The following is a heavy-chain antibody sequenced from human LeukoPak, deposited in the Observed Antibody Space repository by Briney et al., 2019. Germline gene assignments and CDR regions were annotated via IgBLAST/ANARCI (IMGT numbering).Heavy chain of an antibody. J-gene: IGHJ4*02. CDR2: IYPGDSDT. Sequence: GESLKISCKGSGYSFTSYWIGWVRQMPGKGLEWMGIIYPGDSDTRYSPSFQGQVTISADKSISTAYLQWSSLKASDTAIYYCARFLYDSSGYYYGGIDYWGQGTLVTVSS. D-gene: IGHD3-22*01. CDR3: ARFLYDSSGYYYGGIDY. V-gene: IGHV5-51*01. CDR1: GYSFTSYW.